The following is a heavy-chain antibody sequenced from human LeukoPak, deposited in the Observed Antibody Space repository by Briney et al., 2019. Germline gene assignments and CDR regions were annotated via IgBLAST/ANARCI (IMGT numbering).Heavy chain of an antibody. CDR2: IITYNENT. V-gene: IGHV1-18*01. CDR1: NYSFTSFD. D-gene: IGHD1-14*01. Sequence: GASVKVSCKASNYSFTSFDITWVRQAPGQGLEWMGWIITYNENTNYAQKFQGRVTMTTDPWTTTAYMELTSLRSDDTALYYCARTFTRKNLPQYFDIWGQGTLVTVSS. CDR3: ARTFTRKNLPQYFDI. J-gene: IGHJ4*02.